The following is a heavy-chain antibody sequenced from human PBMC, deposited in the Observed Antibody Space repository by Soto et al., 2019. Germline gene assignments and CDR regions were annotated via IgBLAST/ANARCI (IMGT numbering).Heavy chain of an antibody. D-gene: IGHD3-3*01. V-gene: IGHV3-30-3*01. J-gene: IGHJ4*02. CDR1: GFTFSSYA. CDR2: ISYDGSNK. CDR3: AREGGDFWSGYANYYFDY. Sequence: LRLSCAASGFTFSSYAMHWVRQAPGKGLEWVAVISYDGSNKYYADSVKGRFTISRDNSKNTLYLQMNSLRAEDTAVYYCAREGGDFWSGYANYYFDYWGQGTLVTVSS.